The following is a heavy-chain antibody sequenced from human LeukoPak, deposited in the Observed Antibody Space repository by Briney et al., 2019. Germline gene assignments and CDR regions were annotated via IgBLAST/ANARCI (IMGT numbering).Heavy chain of an antibody. CDR3: ARVVQWARYYFDY. V-gene: IGHV1-8*01. CDR1: GYTFTSYD. D-gene: IGHD6-19*01. J-gene: IGHJ4*02. CDR2: MNPNSGNT. Sequence: GASVKVSCKASGYTFTSYDINWVRQATGQGLEWMGWMNPNSGNTGYAQKFQGRVTMTRNTSISTAYMELSSLRSEDTAVYYCARVVQWARYYFDYWGQGTLVTVSS.